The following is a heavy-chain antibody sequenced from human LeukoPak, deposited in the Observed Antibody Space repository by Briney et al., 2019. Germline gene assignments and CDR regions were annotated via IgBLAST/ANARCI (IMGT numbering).Heavy chain of an antibody. Sequence: PGGSLRLSCAASGFTFSSYTMNWVRQAPGKGLEWVSSISSSGSYIYYADSVKGRFTISRDNAKNSLYLQMNSLRAEDTAIYYCARDEYSSSWYGAFDYWGQGTLVTVSS. D-gene: IGHD6-13*01. J-gene: IGHJ4*02. V-gene: IGHV3-21*01. CDR2: ISSSGSYI. CDR3: ARDEYSSSWYGAFDY. CDR1: GFTFSSYT.